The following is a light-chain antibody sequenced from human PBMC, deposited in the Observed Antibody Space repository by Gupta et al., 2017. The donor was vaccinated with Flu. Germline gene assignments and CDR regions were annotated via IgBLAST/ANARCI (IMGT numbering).Light chain of an antibody. CDR3: AAWDDSLSGLVV. V-gene: IGLV1-47*01. J-gene: IGLJ2*01. CDR2: RNN. CDR1: NIGSNF. Sequence: NIGSNFVYWYQQFPRTAPQHLIYRNNQRPSGVPDRFSGSKSGTSASLAISGLRSEDEADYYCAAWDDSLSGLVVFGGGTKLTVL.